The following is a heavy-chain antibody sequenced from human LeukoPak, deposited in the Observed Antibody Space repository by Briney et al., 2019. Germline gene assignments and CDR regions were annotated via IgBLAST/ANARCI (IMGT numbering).Heavy chain of an antibody. CDR1: GFPFSFYE. Sequence: PGGSLRLSCAVSGFPFSFYEMNWVRQAPGKGLEWVSNIGSSGSTIYYADSVKGRFSISRDNAKSSLYLQMNSLRVEDTAVYYCALLAVASDFDDWGQGALVTVSS. CDR2: IGSSGSTI. V-gene: IGHV3-48*03. D-gene: IGHD6-19*01. CDR3: ALLAVASDFDD. J-gene: IGHJ4*02.